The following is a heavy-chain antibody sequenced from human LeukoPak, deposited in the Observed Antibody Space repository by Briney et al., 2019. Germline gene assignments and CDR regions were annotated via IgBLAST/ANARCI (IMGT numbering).Heavy chain of an antibody. CDR2: IIPIFGTA. CDR3: ARERSAAATGDNWFDP. V-gene: IGHV1-69*06. J-gene: IGHJ5*02. CDR1: GGTFSSYA. D-gene: IGHD6-13*01. Sequence: SAKVSCKASGGTFSSYAISWVRQAPGQGLEWMGGIIPIFGTANYAQKFQGRVTITADKSTSTAYMELSSLRSEDTAVYYCARERSAAATGDNWFDPWGQGTLVTVSS.